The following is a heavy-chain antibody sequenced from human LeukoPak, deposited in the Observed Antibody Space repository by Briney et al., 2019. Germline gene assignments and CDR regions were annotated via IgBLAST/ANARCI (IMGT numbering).Heavy chain of an antibody. Sequence: KSSETLSLTCTVSGGSISSYYWSWIRQPPGKGLEWIGYIYYSGSTNYNPSLKSRVTISVDTSKNQFSLKLSSVTAADTAVYYCARVRDDFWSPDYWGRGTLVTVSS. CDR3: ARVRDDFWSPDY. CDR2: IYYSGST. CDR1: GGSISSYY. J-gene: IGHJ4*02. D-gene: IGHD3-3*01. V-gene: IGHV4-59*12.